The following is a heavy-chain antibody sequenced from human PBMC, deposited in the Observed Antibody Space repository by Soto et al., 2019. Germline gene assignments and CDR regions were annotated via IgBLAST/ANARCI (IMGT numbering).Heavy chain of an antibody. CDR2: IYPGDSDT. D-gene: IGHD2-8*01. J-gene: IGHJ6*02. CDR3: ARNGLRQYYYGMDV. Sequence: PGESLKISCPGSGYSIANYWIAWVRQMPGKGLEWVGVIYPGDSDTRYSPSFRGQVTISADKSISHVYLQWSSRKASDTAMYYCARNGLRQYYYGMDVWGQGTRVTVSS. V-gene: IGHV5-51*01. CDR1: GYSIANYW.